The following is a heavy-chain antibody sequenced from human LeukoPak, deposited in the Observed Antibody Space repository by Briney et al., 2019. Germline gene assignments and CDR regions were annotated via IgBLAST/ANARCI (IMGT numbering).Heavy chain of an antibody. D-gene: IGHD2-2*02. CDR3: ARTLLGYCSSTSCYNFDY. CDR1: GGSISSGDYY. J-gene: IGHJ4*02. CDR2: IYYSGST. V-gene: IGHV4-30-4*08. Sequence: PSQTLSLTCTVSGGSISSGDYYWSWIRQPPGKGLEWIGYIYYSGSTCYNPSLKSRVTISVDTSKNQFSLKLSSVTAADTAVYYCARTLLGYCSSTSCYNFDYWGQGTLVTVSS.